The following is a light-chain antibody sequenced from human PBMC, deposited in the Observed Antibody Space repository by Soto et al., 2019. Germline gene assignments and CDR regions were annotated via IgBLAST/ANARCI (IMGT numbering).Light chain of an antibody. CDR3: QQTRTYPST. Sequence: IQLAQSPPSLSASLGYRFTITCLASQDIAIYLAWYQQKPGEAPKLLIHAASTLHGGVPSRFSGSVSGTDFTLTITSLQAEDFATYYCQQTRTYPSTFGGGTKVDIK. V-gene: IGKV1-9*01. CDR1: QDIAIY. CDR2: AAS. J-gene: IGKJ4*01.